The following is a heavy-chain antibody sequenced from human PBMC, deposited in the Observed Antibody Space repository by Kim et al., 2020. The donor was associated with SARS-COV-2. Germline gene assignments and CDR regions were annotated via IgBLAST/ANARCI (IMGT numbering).Heavy chain of an antibody. CDR2: SYT. J-gene: IGHJ5*02. CDR3: ARRDWFDP. Sequence: SYTNHSPSLQGNVTISADKSISTAYLQWSSLKASDTAMYYCARRDWFDPWGQGTLVTVSS. V-gene: IGHV5-10-1*01.